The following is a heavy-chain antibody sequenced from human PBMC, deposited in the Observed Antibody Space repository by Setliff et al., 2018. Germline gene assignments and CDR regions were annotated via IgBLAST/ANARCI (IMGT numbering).Heavy chain of an antibody. V-gene: IGHV4-34*01. J-gene: IGHJ4*02. CDR1: GGSFSYYY. Sequence: PSETLSLTCAVHGGSFSYYYWTWIRQPPGKGLEWIGEINHSGSTNYNPSLKSRVTISLYTSKNHFSLKLDSVTAADTALYYCARSPSSGAYWNPRPFYSDYWSRGTLVTVSS. CDR3: ARSPSSGAYWNPRPFYSDY. CDR2: INHSGST. D-gene: IGHD1-26*01.